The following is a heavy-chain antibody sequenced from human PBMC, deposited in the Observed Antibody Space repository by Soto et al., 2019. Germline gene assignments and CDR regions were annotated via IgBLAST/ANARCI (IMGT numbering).Heavy chain of an antibody. CDR1: GFTFSSFA. CDR2: ISYDGSNK. Sequence: VQLVESGGGVVQPGRSLRLSCAASGFTFSSFAFHWVRQAPGKGLEWVAVISYDGSNKYYADSVKGRFTISRDNSKNTLYRQMNSLRAEDTAVYYCARDIEDYYGAGSYPAGIDYWGQGTLVTVSS. J-gene: IGHJ4*02. V-gene: IGHV3-30-3*01. CDR3: ARDIEDYYGAGSYPAGIDY. D-gene: IGHD3-10*01.